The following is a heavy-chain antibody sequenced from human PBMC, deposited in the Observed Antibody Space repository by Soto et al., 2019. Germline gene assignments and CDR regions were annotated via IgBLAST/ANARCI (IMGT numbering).Heavy chain of an antibody. CDR1: GGSTSSSSYY. V-gene: IGHV4-39*01. CDR2: IYYSGST. J-gene: IGHJ4*02. D-gene: IGHD4-17*01. Sequence: SETLSLTCTVSGGSTSSSSYYWGWIRQPPGKGLEWIGSIYYSGSTYYNPSLKSRVIISVDTSKNQFSLRLSSVTAADTAIYYCARLFAGPYGDYVDYWGQGTLVTVSS. CDR3: ARLFAGPYGDYVDY.